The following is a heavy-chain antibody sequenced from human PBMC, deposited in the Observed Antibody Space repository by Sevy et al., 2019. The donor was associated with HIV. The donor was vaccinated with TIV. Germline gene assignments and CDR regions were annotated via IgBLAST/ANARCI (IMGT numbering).Heavy chain of an antibody. CDR3: ARHRVGYCSRTSCSGGDY. J-gene: IGHJ4*02. CDR2: IYPGDSDI. CDR1: GYSFTSYW. V-gene: IGHV5-51*01. D-gene: IGHD2-2*01. Sequence: EESLKISCKSSGYSFTSYWIGWVRQMPGKGLQLMGIIYPGDSDIRYSPSFQGQVTITADKSINTAYLQWSSLKASDSAMYYCARHRVGYCSRTSCSGGDYWGQGTLVTVSS.